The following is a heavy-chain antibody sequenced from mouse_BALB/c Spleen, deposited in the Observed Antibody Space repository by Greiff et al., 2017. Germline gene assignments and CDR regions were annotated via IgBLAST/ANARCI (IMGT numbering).Heavy chain of an antibody. CDR3: ARHPQLGGFDY. Sequence: EVNVVESGGDLVKPGGSLKLSCAASGFTFSSYGMSWVRQTPDKRLEWVATISSGGSYTYYPDSVKGRFTISRDNAKNTLYLQMSSLKSEDTAMYYCARHPQLGGFDYWGQGTTLTVSS. CDR1: GFTFSSYG. V-gene: IGHV5-6*01. J-gene: IGHJ2*01. CDR2: ISSGGSYT. D-gene: IGHD1-1*02.